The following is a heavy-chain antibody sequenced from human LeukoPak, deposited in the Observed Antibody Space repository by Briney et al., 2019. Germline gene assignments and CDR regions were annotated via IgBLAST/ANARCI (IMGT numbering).Heavy chain of an antibody. Sequence: SETLSLTCTVSGGSISSYYWSWIRQPPGKGLEWIGYIYYSGSTNYNPSLKSRVTISVDTSKNQFSLKLSSVTAADTAVYYCARWAPPSGWVMDYYYGMDVWGQGTTVTVSS. CDR1: GGSISSYY. V-gene: IGHV4-59*08. CDR3: ARWAPPSGWVMDYYYGMDV. CDR2: IYYSGST. J-gene: IGHJ6*02. D-gene: IGHD6-19*01.